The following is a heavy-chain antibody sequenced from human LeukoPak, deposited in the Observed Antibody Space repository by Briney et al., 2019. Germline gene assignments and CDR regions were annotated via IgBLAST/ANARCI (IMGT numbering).Heavy chain of an antibody. CDR2: IKQDGSEK. D-gene: IGHD3-3*01. J-gene: IGHJ3*02. Sequence: GGSLRLSCAASGFTFDDYAMHWVRQAPGKGLEWVANIKQDGSEKYYVDSVKGRFTISRDNAKNSLYLQMNSLRAEDTAVYYCARDKYDFWSGYYESMGAFDIWGQGTMVTVSS. CDR1: GFTFDDYA. V-gene: IGHV3-7*01. CDR3: ARDKYDFWSGYYESMGAFDI.